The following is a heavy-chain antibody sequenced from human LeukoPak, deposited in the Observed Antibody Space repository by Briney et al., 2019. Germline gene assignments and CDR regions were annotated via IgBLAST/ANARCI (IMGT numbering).Heavy chain of an antibody. CDR3: ARDRVRGYDERHFDY. J-gene: IGHJ4*02. V-gene: IGHV7-4-1*02. Sequence: ASXXVSCKASGYTFTSYAMNWVRQAPGQGXEWMGWINTNTGNPTYAQGFTGRFVFSLDTSVSTAYLQISSLKAEDTAVYYCARDRVRGYDERHFDYWGQGTLVTVSS. CDR2: INTNTGNP. CDR1: GYTFTSYA. D-gene: IGHD5-12*01.